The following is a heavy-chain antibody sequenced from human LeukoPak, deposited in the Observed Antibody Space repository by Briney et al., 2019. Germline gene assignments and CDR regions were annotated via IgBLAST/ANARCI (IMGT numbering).Heavy chain of an antibody. CDR1: GGSISSYY. CDR3: ARAPGPVVVTAYDYYYMDV. V-gene: IGHV4-34*01. Sequence: PSETLSLTCTVSGGSISSYYWSWIRQPPGKGLEWIGEINHSGSTNYNPSLKSRVTISVDTSKNQFSLKLSSVTAADTAVNYCARAPGPVVVTAYDYYYMDVWGKGTTVTVSS. CDR2: INHSGST. J-gene: IGHJ6*03. D-gene: IGHD2-21*02.